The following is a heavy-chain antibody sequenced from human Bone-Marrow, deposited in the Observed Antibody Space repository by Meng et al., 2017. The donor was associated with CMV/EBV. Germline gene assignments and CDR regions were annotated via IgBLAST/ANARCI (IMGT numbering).Heavy chain of an antibody. D-gene: IGHD3-10*01. CDR2: IFYDGRT. J-gene: IGHJ5*02. CDR3: ASWVDVSSDRWFDP. CDR1: GGSISSSDYY. Sequence: SETLSLTCTVSGGSISSSDYYWAWIRQPPGKGLDWLGNIFYDGRTSYNPSLKSRVTISVDTSRNDFSLNLTSVTAADTAVYYYASWVDVSSDRWFDPWGQGILVTVSS. V-gene: IGHV4-39*02.